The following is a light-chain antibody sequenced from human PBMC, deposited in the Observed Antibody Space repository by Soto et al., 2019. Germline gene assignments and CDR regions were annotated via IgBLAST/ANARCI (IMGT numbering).Light chain of an antibody. J-gene: IGKJ1*01. CDR1: QSIHTN. V-gene: IGKV3-15*01. CDR2: GAS. CDR3: QQYNNWPRT. Sequence: ETVMTQSEATLSVSPGERATLSCRASQSIHTNLAWYQQKPGQPPRLLIYGASTRVTGIPTRFSGSGSGTDFTLTITSLQSEDFAVYYGQQYNNWPRTFGQGTKVEIK.